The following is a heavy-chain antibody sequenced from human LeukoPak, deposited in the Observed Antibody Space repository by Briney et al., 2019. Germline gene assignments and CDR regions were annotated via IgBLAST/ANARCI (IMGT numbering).Heavy chain of an antibody. CDR3: ATDLGSVGY. CDR2: FDPEDGQR. V-gene: IGHV1-24*01. J-gene: IGHJ4*02. D-gene: IGHD3-16*01. Sequence: GASVTVSFKCSVYTLTELSMHWVRQAPGKGGEWMGGFDPEDGQRIYAQKFQGRVTMTEDTSTDTAYMELSSLRSEDTAVYSCATDLGSVGYWGQGTLVTVSS. CDR1: VYTLTELS.